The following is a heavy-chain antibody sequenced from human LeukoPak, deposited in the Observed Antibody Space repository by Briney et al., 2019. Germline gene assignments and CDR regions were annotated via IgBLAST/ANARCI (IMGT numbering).Heavy chain of an antibody. D-gene: IGHD4-17*01. CDR2: ISSSSTYK. CDR3: ARGGYGDYRHDY. CDR1: GFTFSSYA. Sequence: GRSLRLSCAASGFTFSSYAMHWVRQAPGKGLEWVSLISSSSTYKSYADSVKGRCTISRDNAKNSLYLQMNSLTAEDTAIYYCARGGYGDYRHDYWGQGTLVTVSS. V-gene: IGHV3-21*01. J-gene: IGHJ4*02.